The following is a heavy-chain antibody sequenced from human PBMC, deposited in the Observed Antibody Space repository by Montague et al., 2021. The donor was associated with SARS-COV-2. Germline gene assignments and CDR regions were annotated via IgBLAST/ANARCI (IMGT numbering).Heavy chain of an antibody. V-gene: IGHV3-7*01. CDR3: ARDPHYGALDY. Sequence: SLRLSCAVSGFSFSNSWMSWVRQAPGKGLEWVANMNPDEKEKKYVDSVKGRFTTSRDNTRNSLYLQMNSLRVEDTAVYYCARDPHYGALDYWGQGTLVTVSS. D-gene: IGHD4-17*01. CDR1: GFSFSNSW. CDR2: MNPDEKEK. J-gene: IGHJ4*02.